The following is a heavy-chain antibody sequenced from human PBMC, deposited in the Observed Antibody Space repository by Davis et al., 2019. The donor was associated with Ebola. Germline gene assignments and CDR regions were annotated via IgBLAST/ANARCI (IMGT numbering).Heavy chain of an antibody. J-gene: IGHJ4*02. CDR1: GFTVSSNY. CDR3: ARDALDY. CDR2: LYSSGST. V-gene: IGHV3-53*01. Sequence: GGSLRLSCAASGFTVSSNYMIWVRQAPGKGLEWVSLLYSSGSTFYADSVKGRFIISRDNYENTLYLQMNSLRAEDTAVYYCARDALDYWGQGTLVTVSS.